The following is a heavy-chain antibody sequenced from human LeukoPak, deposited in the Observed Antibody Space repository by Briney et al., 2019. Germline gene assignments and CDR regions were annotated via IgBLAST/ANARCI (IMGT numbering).Heavy chain of an antibody. CDR2: IYYSGST. Sequence: SETLSLTCTVSGGSISSSSYYWGRIRQTPGKGLEWIVSIYYSGSTYYKPRLKSRVTISVDTSKNQFSLKLSSVTAADTAVYYCARPYSNYVRGLAPFDHWGQGTLVTVSS. CDR1: GGSISSSSYY. J-gene: IGHJ5*02. CDR3: ARPYSNYVRGLAPFDH. D-gene: IGHD4-11*01. V-gene: IGHV4-39*01.